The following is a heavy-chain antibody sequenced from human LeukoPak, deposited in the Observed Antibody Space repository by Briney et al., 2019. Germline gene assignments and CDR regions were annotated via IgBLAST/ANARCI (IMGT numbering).Heavy chain of an antibody. CDR2: IYYSGST. V-gene: IGHV4-59*01. J-gene: IGHJ4*02. CDR1: GGSISSYY. D-gene: IGHD3-22*01. Sequence: SETLSLTCTVSGGSISSYYWSWIGQPPGKGLEWNGYIYYSGSTNYNPSLKSRVTISVDTSKNQFSLKLSSVTAADTAVYYCAREVMDYYDSSGYYDYWGQGTLVTVSS. CDR3: AREVMDYYDSSGYYDY.